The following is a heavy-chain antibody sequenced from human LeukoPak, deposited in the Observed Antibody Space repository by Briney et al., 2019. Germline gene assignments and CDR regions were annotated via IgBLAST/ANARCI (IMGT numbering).Heavy chain of an antibody. CDR1: GFTFCDFP. CDR2: VRCRAYGGTT. V-gene: IGHV3-49*04. D-gene: IGHD3-3*02. CDR3: PTEGVAGPTKLEF. J-gene: IGHJ4*02. Sequence: RVLRVSRMASGFTFCDFPLDWGRPAPRKGPEAEGFVRCRAYGGTTEYGASVKGKFTISRVDAKDVAYLQMNSVPATAPAVYFCPTEGVAGPTKLEFWGQGTLVTVSS.